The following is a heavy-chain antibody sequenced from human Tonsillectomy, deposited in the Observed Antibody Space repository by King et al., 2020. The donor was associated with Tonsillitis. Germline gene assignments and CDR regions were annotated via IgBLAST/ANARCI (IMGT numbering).Heavy chain of an antibody. V-gene: IGHV4-59*01. Sequence: VQLQESGPGLLKPSETLSLTCTVSGGSISTYYWSWIRQPPGKGLEWIGYIHYSGSTNYNPSLKIRVTISVDTSKNQFSLKLSSVTAADTAVYYCARDGAYDYVWGSYHDAFDIWGQGTMVTVSS. J-gene: IGHJ3*02. D-gene: IGHD3-16*02. CDR1: GGSISTYY. CDR2: IHYSGST. CDR3: ARDGAYDYVWGSYHDAFDI.